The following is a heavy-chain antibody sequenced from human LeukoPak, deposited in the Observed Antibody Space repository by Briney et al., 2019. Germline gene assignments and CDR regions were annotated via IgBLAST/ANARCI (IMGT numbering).Heavy chain of an antibody. V-gene: IGHV4-39*07. J-gene: IGHJ4*02. CDR1: GGSISSSSYY. CDR3: ASHLQYYYDSSGYFDY. Sequence: SETLSLTCTVSGGSISSSSYYWGWIRQPPGKGLEWIGSIYYSGSTYYNPSLKSRVTISVDKSKNQFSLKLSAVPAADTAVYYCASHLQYYYDSSGYFDYWGQGTLVTVSS. CDR2: IYYSGST. D-gene: IGHD3-22*01.